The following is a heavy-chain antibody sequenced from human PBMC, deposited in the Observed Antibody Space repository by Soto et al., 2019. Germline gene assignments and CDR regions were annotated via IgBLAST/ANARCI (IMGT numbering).Heavy chain of an antibody. J-gene: IGHJ6*03. Sequence: PSETLSLTCAVSSGSIRSSNWWSWVRQPPGKGLEWIGEIYHSGSTNYNPSLKSRVTISVDKSKNQFSLKLSSVTAADTAVYYCARDTAYSSSWHEVSGNYYYYMDVWGKGTTVTVSS. CDR2: IYHSGST. V-gene: IGHV4-4*02. CDR3: ARDTAYSSSWHEVSGNYYYYMDV. CDR1: SGSIRSSNW. D-gene: IGHD6-13*01.